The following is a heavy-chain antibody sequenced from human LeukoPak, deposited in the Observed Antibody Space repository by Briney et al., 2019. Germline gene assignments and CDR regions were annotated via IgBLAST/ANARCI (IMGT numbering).Heavy chain of an antibody. CDR2: IYHSGST. D-gene: IGHD3-10*01. CDR3: ARRGNGPGSPVGAFDI. J-gene: IGHJ3*02. Sequence: SETLSLTCTVSGGSISSSNWWSWVRQPPGKGLEWIGEIYHSGSTNYNPSLKSRVTISVDKSKNQFSLKLSSVTAADTAVYYCARRGNGPGSPVGAFDIWGQGTMVTVSS. CDR1: GGSISSSNW. V-gene: IGHV4-4*02.